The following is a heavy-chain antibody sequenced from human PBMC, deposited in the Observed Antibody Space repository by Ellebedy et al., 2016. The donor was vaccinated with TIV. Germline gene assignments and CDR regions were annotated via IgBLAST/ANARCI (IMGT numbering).Heavy chain of an antibody. D-gene: IGHD1-26*01. J-gene: IGHJ4*02. CDR1: GGSVSSGYYY. CDR2: INHSGST. CDR3: ARRVGATPPDF. Sequence: SETLSLXXTVSGGSVSSGYYYWSWIRQSPGKGLEWIGEINHSGSTNYNPSLKSRVTISVDTSKNQFSLKLSSVTAADTAVYYCARRVGATPPDFWGQGTLVTVSS. V-gene: IGHV4-61*01.